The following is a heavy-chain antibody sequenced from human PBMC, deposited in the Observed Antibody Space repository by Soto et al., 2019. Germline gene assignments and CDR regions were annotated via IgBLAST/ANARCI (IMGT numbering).Heavy chain of an antibody. Sequence: ASVKVSCKASGYTFSAFYIHWFRQASGEGLQWMGIINPRSGATEYVQKFQGRVTMTGDTPTSTVYMELSSLRSEDTAVYYCARDPWELMNYYYYYGMDVWGQGTTVTVSS. J-gene: IGHJ6*02. D-gene: IGHD1-26*01. CDR1: GYTFSAFY. V-gene: IGHV1-46*01. CDR2: INPRSGAT. CDR3: ARDPWELMNYYYYYGMDV.